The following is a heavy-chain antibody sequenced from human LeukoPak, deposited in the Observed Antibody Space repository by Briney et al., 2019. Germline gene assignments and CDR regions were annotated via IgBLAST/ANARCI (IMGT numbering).Heavy chain of an antibody. J-gene: IGHJ4*02. D-gene: IGHD5-24*01. CDR2: IYYSGST. CDR3: VRDRELTY. CDR1: GGSISSSNW. Sequence: SETLSLTCAVSGGSISSSNWWCWVRQPPGKGLEWIGEIYYSGSTNYNPSLKSRVTISADTSKNQFSLKLTSVTAADTAMYYCVRDRELTYWGQGTLVTVSS. V-gene: IGHV4-4*02.